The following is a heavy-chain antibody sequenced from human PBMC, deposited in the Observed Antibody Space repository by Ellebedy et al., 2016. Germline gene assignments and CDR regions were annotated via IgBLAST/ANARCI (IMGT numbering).Heavy chain of an antibody. D-gene: IGHD3-10*01. J-gene: IGHJ6*02. CDR1: GGSFSGYY. Sequence: SETLSLTCAVYGGSFSGYYWSWIRQPPGKGLEWIGEINHSGSTNYNPSLKSRVTISVDTAKNQFSLKLTSVTAADTAGYYCARGRGRVTMVRGANNSYYGMDVWGQGTTVTVSS. CDR2: INHSGST. CDR3: ARGRGRVTMVRGANNSYYGMDV. V-gene: IGHV4-34*01.